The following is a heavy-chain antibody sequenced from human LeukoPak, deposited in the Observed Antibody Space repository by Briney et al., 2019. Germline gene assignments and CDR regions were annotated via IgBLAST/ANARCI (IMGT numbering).Heavy chain of an antibody. Sequence: GGSLRLSCTDSEFTFSDYWMNWVRQAPGKGLEWVANIKQDGSEKYYADSVKGRFTISRDNAKNSACLQMNSLRAEDTAVYYCARGRGSGSYRVAYFDYWGQGTLVTVSS. CDR3: ARGRGSGSYRVAYFDY. D-gene: IGHD1-26*01. V-gene: IGHV3-7*03. CDR1: EFTFSDYW. CDR2: IKQDGSEK. J-gene: IGHJ4*02.